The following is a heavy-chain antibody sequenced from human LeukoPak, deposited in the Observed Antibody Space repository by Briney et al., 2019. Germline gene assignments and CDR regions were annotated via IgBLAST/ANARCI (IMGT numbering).Heavy chain of an antibody. J-gene: IGHJ4*02. CDR3: ARYAYSYGGYYFDY. CDR2: IYYSGST. Sequence: SETLSLTCSVSDGSISTHYWNWIRQPPGKGLEWIGYIYYSGSTNYNPSLKSRATISGDTSKNQFSLKLSSVTAADTAVYYCARYAYSYGGYYFDYWGQGTLVTVSS. CDR1: DGSISTHY. D-gene: IGHD5-18*01. V-gene: IGHV4-59*11.